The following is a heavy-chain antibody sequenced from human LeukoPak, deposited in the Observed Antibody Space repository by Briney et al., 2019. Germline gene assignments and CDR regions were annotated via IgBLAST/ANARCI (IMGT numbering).Heavy chain of an antibody. CDR1: GFTSSNYG. V-gene: IGHV3-30*02. J-gene: IGHJ4*02. Sequence: GGSLRLSCAASGFTSSNYGMHWVRQAPGKGLEWVAFIRYDGINKYYTDSVKGRFTISRDNSKNTLFLQMNSLRTEDTAVYYCAKDRSYVWGTCDYWGQGTLVTVSS. D-gene: IGHD3-16*01. CDR2: IRYDGINK. CDR3: AKDRSYVWGTCDY.